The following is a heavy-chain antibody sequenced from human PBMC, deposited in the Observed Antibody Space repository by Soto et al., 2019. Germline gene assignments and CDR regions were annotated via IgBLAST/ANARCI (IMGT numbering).Heavy chain of an antibody. CDR2: IIPILGIA. D-gene: IGHD2-21*01. V-gene: IGHV1-69*02. CDR3: AGDCRRAGSYFYSCGSDF. Sequence: QVQLVQSGAEVKKPGSSVKVSCKASVGTFSSYTISWVRQAPGQGLEWMGRIIPILGIANYAQTFQGRVTITADKSTSTAYMELCSLGSEDTVVFYCAGDCRRAGSYFYSCGSDFWGQGTKVTV. J-gene: IGHJ6*02. CDR1: VGTFSSYT.